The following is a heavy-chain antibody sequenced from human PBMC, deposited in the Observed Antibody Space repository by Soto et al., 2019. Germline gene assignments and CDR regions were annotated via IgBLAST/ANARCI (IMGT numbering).Heavy chain of an antibody. J-gene: IGHJ6*02. CDR1: GDTFSRYS. CDR3: AVGPSAAAWYSHGMDV. CDR2: IFPVFGTA. D-gene: IGHD2-2*01. Sequence: QVQLVQSGAEVKKPGSLVRVCCKASGDTFSRYSISWVRQAPGQGLEWMGGIFPVFGTATYAQKFQGRVLIIADESTTTAYMELTSLTSEDTAVYYCAVGPSAAAWYSHGMDVWGQGTTLTVSS. V-gene: IGHV1-69*12.